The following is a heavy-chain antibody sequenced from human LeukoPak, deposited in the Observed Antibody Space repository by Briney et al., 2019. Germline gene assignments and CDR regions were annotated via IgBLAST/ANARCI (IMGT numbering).Heavy chain of an antibody. J-gene: IGHJ5*02. D-gene: IGHD3-9*01. Sequence: ASVKVSCKASGYTFTSYGISWVRQAPGQGLEWMGWISAYNGNTNYAQKLQGRVTMTTDTSTSTAYMELRSLRSDDTAVYYCASSSRYFDWLMFDPWGQGTLVTVSS. CDR3: ASSSRYFDWLMFDP. CDR1: GYTFTSYG. V-gene: IGHV1-18*01. CDR2: ISAYNGNT.